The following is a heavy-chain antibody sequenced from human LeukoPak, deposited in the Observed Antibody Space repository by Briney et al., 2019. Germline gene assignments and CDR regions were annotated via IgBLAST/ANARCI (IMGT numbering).Heavy chain of an antibody. CDR1: GGSMSSSPYY. V-gene: IGHV4-39*01. Sequence: SETLSLTCTVSGGSMSSSPYYWGWIRQPPGKGPEWIGSICYTGSTYCNPSLKSRVTMSVDTSRNQFSLKVTSVTAADTAVYYCARGSSSLGRFDPWGQGTLVTVSS. CDR2: ICYTGST. D-gene: IGHD6-13*01. CDR3: ARGSSSLGRFDP. J-gene: IGHJ5*02.